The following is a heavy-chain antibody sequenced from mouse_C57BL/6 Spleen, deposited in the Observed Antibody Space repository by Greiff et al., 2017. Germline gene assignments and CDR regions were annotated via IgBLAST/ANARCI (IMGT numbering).Heavy chain of an antibody. D-gene: IGHD2-5*01. CDR3: ASFYYSNYPWYFDV. CDR2: ISYDGSN. CDR1: GYSITSGYY. J-gene: IGHJ1*03. V-gene: IGHV3-6*01. Sequence: EVKLMESGPGLVKPSQSLSLTCSVTGYSITSGYYWNWIRQFPGNKLEWMGYISYDGSNNYNPSLKNRISITRDTSKNQFFLKLNSVTTEDTATYYCASFYYSNYPWYFDVWGTGTTVTVSS.